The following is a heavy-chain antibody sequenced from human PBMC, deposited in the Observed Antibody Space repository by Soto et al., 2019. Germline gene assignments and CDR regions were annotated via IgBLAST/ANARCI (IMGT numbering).Heavy chain of an antibody. J-gene: IGHJ2*01. CDR1: GYTFTGYD. D-gene: IGHD1-26*01. V-gene: IGHV1-8*01. Sequence: ASVKVSCKASGYTFTGYDINWVRQATGQGLEWMGWMNPNSGNTGYAQKFQGRVTMTRNTSISTAYMELSSVTAADTAVYYCAREGGSGSPDWYFNVWGRGTLVTVSS. CDR2: MNPNSGNT. CDR3: AREGGSGSPDWYFNV.